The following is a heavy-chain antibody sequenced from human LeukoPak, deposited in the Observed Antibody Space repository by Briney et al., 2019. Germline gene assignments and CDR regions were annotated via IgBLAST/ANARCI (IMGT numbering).Heavy chain of an antibody. D-gene: IGHD3-22*01. V-gene: IGHV3-73*01. CDR2: IDKKDKGYATAT. J-gene: IGHJ4*02. CDR1: GFTFSGSA. Sequence: PGGSLRLSCAASGFTFSGSAIHWVRQSSGKGLEWVGQIDKKDKGYATATAYAASVKGRFTISRDNSKNTLYLQMNSLRAEDTAVYYCAKELISYDSSGPPYWGQGTLVTVSS. CDR3: AKELISYDSSGPPY.